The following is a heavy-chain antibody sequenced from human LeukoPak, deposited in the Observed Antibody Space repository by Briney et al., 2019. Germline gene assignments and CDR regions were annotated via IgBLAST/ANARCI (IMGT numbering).Heavy chain of an antibody. CDR2: INHSGST. CDR1: GGSFSGYY. V-gene: IGHV4-34*01. J-gene: IGHJ4*02. D-gene: IGHD6-6*01. CDR3: ARGRYSSSSPGLDY. Sequence: SKTLSLTCAVYGGSFSGYYWSWIRQPPGKGLEWIGEINHSGSTNYNPSLKSRVTISVDTSKNQFSLKLSSVTAADTAVYYCARGRYSSSSPGLDYWGQGTLVTVSS.